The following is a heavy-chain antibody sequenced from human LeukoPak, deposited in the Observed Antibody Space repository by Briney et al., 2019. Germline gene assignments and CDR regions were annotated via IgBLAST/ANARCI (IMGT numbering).Heavy chain of an antibody. J-gene: IGHJ4*02. CDR3: ARDPRDSNYLLDY. Sequence: PGGSLRLSCAASGFTFSHYGIHWVRQVPGKGLEWVAFIRHDGSQRMYADSVQGRFTISKDNSKATLYLQMNSLTAGDTAVYYCARDPRDSNYLLDYWGQGILVTVSS. CDR2: IRHDGSQR. V-gene: IGHV3-30*02. D-gene: IGHD4-11*01. CDR1: GFTFSHYG.